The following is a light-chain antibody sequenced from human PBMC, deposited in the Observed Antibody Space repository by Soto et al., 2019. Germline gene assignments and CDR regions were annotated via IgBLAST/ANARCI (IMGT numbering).Light chain of an antibody. V-gene: IGKV1-39*01. CDR2: AAS. Sequence: DIQMTQSPSSLSASVGDRVTITCRASQSISSYLNWYQQKPGKAPKLLIYAASSLQSGVPSRFSGSGSGTDFTLIISSVQPEDVATYYWQQSYSTLTFGGGTKVEIK. J-gene: IGKJ4*01. CDR1: QSISSY. CDR3: QQSYSTLT.